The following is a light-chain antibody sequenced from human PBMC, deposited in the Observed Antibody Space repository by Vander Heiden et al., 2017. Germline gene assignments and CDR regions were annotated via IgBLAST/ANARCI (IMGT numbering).Light chain of an antibody. CDR2: DAS. CDR3: QQRSNWPRAT. V-gene: IGKV3-11*01. J-gene: IGKJ4*01. CDR1: QSVSSY. Sequence: EIVLTQSPATLSLSPGERATLSCRASQSVSSYLAWYQQKPGQAPRLLIYDASNRATGIPARFSGSGSGTDFTLTISSLDPEAFAVYYCQQRSNWPRATFGGGTKVEIK.